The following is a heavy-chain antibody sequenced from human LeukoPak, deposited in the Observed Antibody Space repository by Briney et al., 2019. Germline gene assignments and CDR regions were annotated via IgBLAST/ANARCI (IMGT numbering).Heavy chain of an antibody. J-gene: IGHJ6*03. D-gene: IGHD2-8*01. CDR2: IYTSGST. CDR3: ARDVGYCTNTNCYYMDV. V-gene: IGHV4-4*07. Sequence: SETLSLTCTVSGGSISSYYWSWIRQPAGKGLEWIGRIYTSGSTNYNPSLKSRVTMSVDTSKNQFSLRLSSVTAADTAVYYCARDVGYCTNTNCYYMDVWGKGTTVTVSS. CDR1: GGSISSYY.